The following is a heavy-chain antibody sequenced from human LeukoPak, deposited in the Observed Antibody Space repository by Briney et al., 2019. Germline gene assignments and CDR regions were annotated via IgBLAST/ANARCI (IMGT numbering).Heavy chain of an antibody. Sequence: PGGSLRLSCAASGFTFSSYSMNWVRQAPGKGLEWVSSISSSSSYIYYADSVKGRFTISRDNAKNSLYLQMNSLRAEDTAVYYCARVSSMATGSYWYFDLWGRGTLVTVSS. CDR3: ARVSSMATGSYWYFDL. D-gene: IGHD5-24*01. CDR2: ISSSSSYI. J-gene: IGHJ2*01. V-gene: IGHV3-21*01. CDR1: GFTFSSYS.